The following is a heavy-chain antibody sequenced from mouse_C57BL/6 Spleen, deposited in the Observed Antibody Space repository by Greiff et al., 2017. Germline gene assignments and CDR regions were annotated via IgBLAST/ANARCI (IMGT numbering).Heavy chain of an antibody. CDR3: ARDFYYGSSYLDY. D-gene: IGHD1-1*01. J-gene: IGHJ2*01. Sequence: VQLQQSGAELVKPGASVKISCKASGYAFSSYWMNWVKQRPGKGLEWIGQIYPGDGDTNYNGKFKGKATLTADKSSSTAYMQLSSLTSEDSAVYFCARDFYYGSSYLDYWGQGTTLTVSS. CDR2: IYPGDGDT. V-gene: IGHV1-80*01. CDR1: GYAFSSYW.